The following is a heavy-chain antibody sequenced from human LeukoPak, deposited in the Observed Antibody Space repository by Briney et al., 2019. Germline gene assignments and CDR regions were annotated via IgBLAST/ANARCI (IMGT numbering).Heavy chain of an antibody. D-gene: IGHD6-19*01. CDR2: IYSGGST. V-gene: IGHV3-53*01. J-gene: IGHJ4*02. Sequence: SGGSLRLSCAASGFTVSSNYMSWVRQAPGKGLEWVSVIYSGGSTYYADSAKGRFTISRDNSKNTLYLQMNSLRAEDTAVYYCARAPSGSGWIDYFDYWGQGTLVTVSS. CDR3: ARAPSGSGWIDYFDY. CDR1: GFTVSSNY.